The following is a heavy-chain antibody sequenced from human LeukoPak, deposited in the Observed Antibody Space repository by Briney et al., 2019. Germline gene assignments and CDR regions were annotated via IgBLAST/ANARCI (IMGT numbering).Heavy chain of an antibody. J-gene: IGHJ4*02. CDR3: ASRSYYDILTGYYKPFDY. CDR2: IYYSGST. D-gene: IGHD3-9*01. CDR1: GGSISSSSYY. V-gene: IGHV4-39*01. Sequence: SETLCLTCTVSGGSISSSSYYWGWIRQPPGKGLEWIGSIYYSGSTYYNPSLKSRVTISVDTSKNQFSLKLSSVTAADTAVYYCASRSYYDILTGYYKPFDYWGQGTLVTVSS.